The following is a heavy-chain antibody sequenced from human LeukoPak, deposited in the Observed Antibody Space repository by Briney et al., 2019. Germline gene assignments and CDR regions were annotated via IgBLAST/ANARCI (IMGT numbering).Heavy chain of an antibody. CDR3: ARYCSGGSCYAGNAFDI. Sequence: ASVKVSCKASGYTFTSYYMHWVRQAPGQGLEWMGGIIPIFGTANYAQKFQGRVTITADKSTSTAYMELSSLRSEDTAVYYCARYCSGGSCYAGNAFDIWGQGTMVTVSS. D-gene: IGHD2-15*01. CDR2: IIPIFGTA. J-gene: IGHJ3*02. CDR1: GYTFTSYY. V-gene: IGHV1-69*06.